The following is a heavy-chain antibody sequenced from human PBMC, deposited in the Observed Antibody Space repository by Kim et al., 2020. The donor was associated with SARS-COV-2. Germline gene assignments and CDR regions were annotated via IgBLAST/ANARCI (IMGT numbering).Heavy chain of an antibody. D-gene: IGHD2-8*01. Sequence: SETLSLTCTVSGGSISSYYWSWIRQPPGKGLEWIGYIYYSGSTNYNPSLKSRVTISVDTSKNQFSLKLSSVTAADTAVYYCARLGVTMVYDYYYGMDVWGQGTTVTVSS. CDR2: IYYSGST. CDR1: GGSISSYY. J-gene: IGHJ6*02. V-gene: IGHV4-59*08. CDR3: ARLGVTMVYDYYYGMDV.